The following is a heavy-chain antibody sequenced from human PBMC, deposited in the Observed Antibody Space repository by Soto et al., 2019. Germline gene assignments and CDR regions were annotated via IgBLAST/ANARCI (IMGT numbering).Heavy chain of an antibody. D-gene: IGHD5-12*01. CDR3: AKDKRRGYSGYDLDY. CDR2: ISYDGSNK. J-gene: IGHJ4*02. CDR1: GFTFRSYG. V-gene: IGHV3-30*18. Sequence: QVQLVESGGGVVQPGRSLRLSCAASGFTFRSYGMHWVRQAPGKGLEWVAVISYDGSNKYYADSVKGRFTISRDNSKNTLYLQMNSLRAEDTAVYYCAKDKRRGYSGYDLDYWGQGTLVTVSS.